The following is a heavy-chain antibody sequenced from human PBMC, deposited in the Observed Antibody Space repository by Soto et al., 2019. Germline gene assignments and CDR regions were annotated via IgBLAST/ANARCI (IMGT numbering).Heavy chain of an antibody. V-gene: IGHV3-23*01. D-gene: IGHD3-10*01. J-gene: IGHJ3*02. CDR1: GFRFSGYA. Sequence: EVQLLESGGGLVQPGGSLRLSCAASGFRFSGYAMNWVRQAPGKGLEWVSVISGNGDTTFYADSVKGRLTISRDNSRNPLYLQMNSLRAEDTAVYYCAKKSYCCAGDRGPLDIWGQGTMVTVSS. CDR2: ISGNGDTT. CDR3: AKKSYCCAGDRGPLDI.